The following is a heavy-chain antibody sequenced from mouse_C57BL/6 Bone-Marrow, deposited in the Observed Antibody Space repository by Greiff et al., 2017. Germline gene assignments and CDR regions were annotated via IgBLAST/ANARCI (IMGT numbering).Heavy chain of an antibody. CDR1: GYTFTGYW. CDR3: ASVYERVDY. CDR2: ILPGRGST. V-gene: IGHV1-9*01. J-gene: IGHJ4*01. D-gene: IGHD1-1*01. Sequence: VQLQQSGAELMKPGASVKLSCKATGYTFTGYWLEWVKQRPGHGLEWIGEILPGRGSTNYNEKFKGKATLTADTSSNTAYMQRSSLTTEDSAIYYCASVYERVDYWGQGTAGTVSS.